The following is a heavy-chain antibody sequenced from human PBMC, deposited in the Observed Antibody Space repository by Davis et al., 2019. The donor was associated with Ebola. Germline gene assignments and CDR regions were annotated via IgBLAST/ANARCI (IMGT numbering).Heavy chain of an antibody. Sequence: LRLSCAISGDSVSSNSAAWNWIRQSPSRGLEWLGRTYYRSKWYNDYAVSVKSRITITPDTSKNQFSLQLNSVTPEDTAVYYCAREGGDGTWGVFDYWGQGTLVTVSS. V-gene: IGHV6-1*01. CDR3: AREGGDGTWGVFDY. CDR2: TYYRSKWYN. CDR1: GDSVSSNSAA. D-gene: IGHD1-1*01. J-gene: IGHJ4*02.